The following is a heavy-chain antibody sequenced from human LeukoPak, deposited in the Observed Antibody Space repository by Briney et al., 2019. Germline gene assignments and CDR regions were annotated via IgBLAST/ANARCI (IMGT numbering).Heavy chain of an antibody. V-gene: IGHV1-69*13. CDR1: GGTFSSYA. CDR3: ARSIVATTYFDY. CDR2: IIPIFGTA. J-gene: IGHJ4*02. D-gene: IGHD5-12*01. Sequence: SVKVSCKASGGTFSSYAISWVRQAPGQGLEWMGGIIPIFGTANYAQKFQGRVTITADESTSTAYMELSSLRSEDTAVYYCARSIVATTYFDYWGQGTLGTVSS.